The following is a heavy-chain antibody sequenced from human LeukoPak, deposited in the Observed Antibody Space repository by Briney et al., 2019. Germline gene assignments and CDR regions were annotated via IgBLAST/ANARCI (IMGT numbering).Heavy chain of an antibody. J-gene: IGHJ4*02. CDR1: GYTLTSYD. V-gene: IGHV1-8*01. D-gene: IGHD4-23*01. CDR2: MNPNSGRT. CDR3: ARETPSRYFDY. Sequence: GASVKVSCKASGYTLTSYDVNWVRQATGQGLEWMGWMNPNSGRTGYAQKFQGRVTITRNTSISTAYMELSSLRSEDTAVYCCARETPSRYFDYWGQGTPVAVSS.